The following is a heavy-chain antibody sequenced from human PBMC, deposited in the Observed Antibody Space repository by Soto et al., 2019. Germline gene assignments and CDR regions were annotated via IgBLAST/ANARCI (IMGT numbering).Heavy chain of an antibody. Sequence: PGGSLRLSCSASGFTFGSYAMHWVRQAPGKGLEYVSGIRGNGDPPFYADSVKGRFSISRDNSKNTLYLQMSSLGADDTAVYYCVKSRGGTKLFSFDRGPGALVTRSS. CDR1: GFTFGSYA. J-gene: IGHJ1*01. V-gene: IGHV3-64D*06. CDR3: VKSRGGTKLFSFD. D-gene: IGHD1-7*01. CDR2: IRGNGDPP.